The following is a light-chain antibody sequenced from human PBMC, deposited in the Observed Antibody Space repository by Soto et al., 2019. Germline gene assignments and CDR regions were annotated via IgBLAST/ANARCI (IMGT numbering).Light chain of an antibody. J-gene: IGKJ1*01. CDR1: HSVNSW. Sequence: DIRLTQSPSTLSASVGDRVTITCRASHSVNSWLAWFQQKPGKAPKLLIYKASTLESGVPSRFSGSGSGTEFTLTISSLQPDDFGTYYCQQYNNYWTFGQGTKVEIK. CDR2: KAS. V-gene: IGKV1-5*03. CDR3: QQYNNYWT.